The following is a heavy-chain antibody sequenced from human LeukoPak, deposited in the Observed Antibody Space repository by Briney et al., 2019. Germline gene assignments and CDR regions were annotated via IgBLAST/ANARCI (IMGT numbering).Heavy chain of an antibody. CDR2: ISGSGAST. V-gene: IGHV3-23*01. CDR1: GFTFSTYA. D-gene: IGHD3-10*01. CDR3: AKDHTFYLGSGSYSNWFDP. Sequence: GGSLRLSCAASGFTFSTYAMSWVRQAPGKGLEWVSTISGSGASTYYADSVKGRFTISRDNSKSTLYLQMNSLRAEDTAVYYCAKDHTFYLGSGSYSNWFDPWGQGTLVTVSS. J-gene: IGHJ5*02.